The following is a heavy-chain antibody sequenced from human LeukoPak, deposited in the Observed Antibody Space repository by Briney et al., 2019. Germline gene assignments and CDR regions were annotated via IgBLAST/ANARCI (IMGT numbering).Heavy chain of an antibody. Sequence: GGSLRLSCAASGFTFSNYAMHWVRQAPGKGLEWVAVIPYDGGNKYYADSVKGRFTISRDNSKNTLYLQMNSLRAEDTAVYYCARDLGIWGQGTMVTVSS. CDR1: GFTFSNYA. CDR3: ARDLGI. J-gene: IGHJ3*02. V-gene: IGHV3-30-3*01. CDR2: IPYDGGNK.